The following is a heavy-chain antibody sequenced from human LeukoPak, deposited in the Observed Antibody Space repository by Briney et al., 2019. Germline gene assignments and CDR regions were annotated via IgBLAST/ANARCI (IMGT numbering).Heavy chain of an antibody. CDR3: ARGDYYGSIYYYYMDV. J-gene: IGHJ6*03. Sequence: ASVKVSCKASGYTFTSYDINWVRQATGQGLEWMGWMNPNSGNTGNAQKFQGRVTMTRNTSISTAYMELSSLRSEDTAVYYCARGDYYGSIYYYYMDVWGKGTTVTVSS. CDR2: MNPNSGNT. D-gene: IGHD3-10*01. V-gene: IGHV1-8*01. CDR1: GYTFTSYD.